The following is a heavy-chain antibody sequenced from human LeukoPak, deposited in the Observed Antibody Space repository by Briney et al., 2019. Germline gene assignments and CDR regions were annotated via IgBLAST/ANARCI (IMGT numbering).Heavy chain of an antibody. V-gene: IGHV1-2*02. D-gene: IGHD5-24*01. Sequence: ASVKVFCKASGYTFTGYYMHWVRQAPGQGLEWMGWINPNSGGTNYAQKFQGRVTMTRDTSISTAYMELSRLRSDDTAVYYCARGTGVWLQLRGFDYWGQGTLVTVSS. CDR1: GYTFTGYY. J-gene: IGHJ4*02. CDR2: INPNSGGT. CDR3: ARGTGVWLQLRGFDY.